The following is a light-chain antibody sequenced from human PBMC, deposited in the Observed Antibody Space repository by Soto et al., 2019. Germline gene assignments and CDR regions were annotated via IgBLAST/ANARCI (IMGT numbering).Light chain of an antibody. CDR1: QSISSNY. J-gene: IGKJ1*01. CDR3: QQYGSSPRT. Sequence: EMGWTQSPGTLSMSPGERATLSCRASQSISSNYLAWYHQKPGQAPRLLIYGASSRATGIPDRFSGSGSGTYFPLTISRLEAEDVAVYYCQQYGSSPRTFGQGTKVVFK. CDR2: GAS. V-gene: IGKV3-20*01.